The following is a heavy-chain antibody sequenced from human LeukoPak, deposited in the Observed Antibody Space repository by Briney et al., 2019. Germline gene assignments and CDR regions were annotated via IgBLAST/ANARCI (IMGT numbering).Heavy chain of an antibody. J-gene: IGHJ3*02. V-gene: IGHV3-23*01. CDR1: GFTFSSYA. CDR2: FSGSGGST. Sequence: GGSLRLSCAASGFTFSSYAMSWVRQAPGKGLEWVSGFSGSGGSTYYADSVKGRFTISRDNSKNTMYLQMNSLRAEDTAVYYCAKDRLGVTTSDAFDIWGQGTMVTVSS. D-gene: IGHD4-17*01. CDR3: AKDRLGVTTSDAFDI.